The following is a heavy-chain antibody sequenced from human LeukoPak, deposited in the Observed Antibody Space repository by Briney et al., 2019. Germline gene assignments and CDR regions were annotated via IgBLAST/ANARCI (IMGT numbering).Heavy chain of an antibody. CDR1: GFTVSSYY. D-gene: IGHD3-10*02. V-gene: IGHV3-11*04. CDR2: ISSSGSTI. J-gene: IGHJ6*04. Sequence: GGSLRLSCAASGFTVSSYYMSWVRQAPGKGLEWVSYISSSGSTIYYADSVKGRFTISRDNAKNSLYLQMNSLRAEDTAVYYCAELGITMIGGVWGKGTTVTISS. CDR3: AELGITMIGGV.